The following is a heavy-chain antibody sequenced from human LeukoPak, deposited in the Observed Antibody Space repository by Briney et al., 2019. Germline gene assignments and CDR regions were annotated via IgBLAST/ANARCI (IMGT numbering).Heavy chain of an antibody. CDR1: GITFSSYG. CDR2: ISSTGGTT. V-gene: IGHV3-23*01. Sequence: GGSLRLSCAASGITFSSYGMSWVRQAPGKGLEWVSSISSTGGTTYYADSVKGRFTISRDNSKNTLYLQMNSLRAEDTAVYYCARDRGKAAAAFGYWGQGTLVTVSS. CDR3: ARDRGKAAAAFGY. D-gene: IGHD6-13*01. J-gene: IGHJ4*02.